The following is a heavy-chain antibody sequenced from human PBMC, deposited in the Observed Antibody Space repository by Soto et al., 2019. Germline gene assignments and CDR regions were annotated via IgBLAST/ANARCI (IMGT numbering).Heavy chain of an antibody. CDR3: TREGDGSGFFSDF. D-gene: IGHD3-22*01. V-gene: IGHV3-23*01. J-gene: IGHJ4*02. Sequence: GGSLRLSCAASGFTFNIYAMSWVRQAPGKGLEWVSAISGSGGGTYYADSVKGRFTISRDNAKNSLYLLMNSLRAEDTAVYYCTREGDGSGFFSDFWGQGALVTVSS. CDR1: GFTFNIYA. CDR2: ISGSGGGT.